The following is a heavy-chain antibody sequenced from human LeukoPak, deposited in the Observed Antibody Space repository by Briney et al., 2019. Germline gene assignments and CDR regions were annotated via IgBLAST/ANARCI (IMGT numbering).Heavy chain of an antibody. Sequence: GGSLRLSCAASGFTFSSYAMHWVRQAPGKGLEWVSYISSSGSTIYYADSVKGRFTISRDNAKNSLYLQMNSLRAEDTAVYYCARDFLCSGGSCYSDAFDIWGQGTMVTVSS. CDR1: GFTFSSYA. J-gene: IGHJ3*02. CDR2: ISSSGSTI. V-gene: IGHV3-48*03. D-gene: IGHD2-15*01. CDR3: ARDFLCSGGSCYSDAFDI.